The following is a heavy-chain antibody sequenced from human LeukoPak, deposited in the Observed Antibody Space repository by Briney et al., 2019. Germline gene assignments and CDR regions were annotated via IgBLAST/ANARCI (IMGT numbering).Heavy chain of an antibody. Sequence: GASLILCCAASGSTISDYYMSWLRPARGKGQEWVSYISRSGRTIDYANSVKGRFTMSRDKAKNSLYMQMNSLRAEDTAVYYGARGKPRYSGYDFDIDYWGQGTVVTVSA. CDR3: ARGKPRYSGYDFDIDY. J-gene: IGHJ4*02. D-gene: IGHD5-12*01. V-gene: IGHV3-11*01. CDR2: ISRSGRTI. CDR1: GSTISDYY.